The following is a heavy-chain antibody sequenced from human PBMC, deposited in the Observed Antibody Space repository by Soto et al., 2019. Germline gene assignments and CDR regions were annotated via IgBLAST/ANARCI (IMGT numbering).Heavy chain of an antibody. D-gene: IGHD2-2*01. Sequence: QVKLVESGGGVVQPGRSLRLSCAASGFTFSSYAMHWVRQAPGKGLEWVAVISYDGSNKYYADSVKGRFTISRDNYKNTQYLQMNSLRAEDSAVYYCAREPTTYCSSTSCSDDYYYYGMDVWGQGTTVTVSS. J-gene: IGHJ6*02. CDR2: ISYDGSNK. CDR1: GFTFSSYA. V-gene: IGHV3-30-3*01. CDR3: AREPTTYCSSTSCSDDYYYYGMDV.